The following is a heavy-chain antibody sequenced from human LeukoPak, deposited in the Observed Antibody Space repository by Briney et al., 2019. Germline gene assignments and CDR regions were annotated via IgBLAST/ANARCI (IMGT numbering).Heavy chain of an antibody. CDR3: AKEPTMVRGLSWFDP. Sequence: SETLSLTCTVSDGSISTYYWSWIRQPPGKGLEWIGYIYYTGSTNYNPSLKSRVTISVDMSKNQFSLKLSSVTAADTAVYYCAKEPTMVRGLSWFDPWGQGTLVTVSS. J-gene: IGHJ5*02. D-gene: IGHD3-10*01. CDR2: IYYTGST. CDR1: DGSISTYY. V-gene: IGHV4-59*01.